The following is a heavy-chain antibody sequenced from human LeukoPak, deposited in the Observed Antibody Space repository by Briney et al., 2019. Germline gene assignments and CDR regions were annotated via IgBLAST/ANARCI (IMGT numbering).Heavy chain of an antibody. Sequence: PRGSLRLSCAASGFTFSDYYMSWIRQAPGKGLEWVSYISSIGTIYYADSVQGRFTVSRDNAKNSLFLQMNSLRGEDTAVYYCARDYDDGRSPYDDEFLDVWGQGILLTVSS. CDR1: GFTFSDYY. D-gene: IGHD3-16*01. CDR3: ARDYDDGRSPYDDEFLDV. J-gene: IGHJ4*02. V-gene: IGHV3-69-1*01. CDR2: ISSIGTI.